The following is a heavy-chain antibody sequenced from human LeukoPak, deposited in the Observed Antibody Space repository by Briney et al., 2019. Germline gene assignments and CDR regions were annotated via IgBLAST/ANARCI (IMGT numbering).Heavy chain of an antibody. CDR1: GYIFTRFW. J-gene: IGHJ4*02. CDR2: IYPGDSDT. D-gene: IGHD3-22*01. CDR3: ARVEYYYDSSEYYQNLFDY. Sequence: GESLKISCKASGYIFTRFWIAWVRQMPGKGLDWMGIIYPGDSDTRYSPYFQGHVTISADKSINTAYLQWTSLKVSDTAMYYCARVEYYYDSSEYYQNLFDYWGQGTLVTVSS. V-gene: IGHV5-51*01.